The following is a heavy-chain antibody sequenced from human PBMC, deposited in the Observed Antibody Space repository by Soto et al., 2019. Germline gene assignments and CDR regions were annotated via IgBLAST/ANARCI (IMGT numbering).Heavy chain of an antibody. CDR1: GYTFNAFY. D-gene: IGHD4-17*01. J-gene: IGHJ6*02. CDR3: ARVALGYDYADV. V-gene: IGHV1-46*02. CDR2: INPSGDGT. Sequence: AASVKVSCKAFGYTFNAFYMHWVRQAPGQGLEWMGVINPSGDGTSYAQKFQGRVTMTRDTSTSTVYMELSSLRSEDTAVYYCARVALGYDYADVWGQGTTVTVYS.